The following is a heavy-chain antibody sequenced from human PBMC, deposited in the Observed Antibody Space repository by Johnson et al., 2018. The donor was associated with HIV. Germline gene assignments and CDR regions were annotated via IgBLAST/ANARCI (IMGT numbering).Heavy chain of an antibody. D-gene: IGHD6-25*01. CDR1: GFTFSSYA. Sequence: VQLVESGGGLVQPGGSLRLACAASGFTFSSYAMSWVRQAPGKGLEWVSAISGSGGSTYYADSVKGRFTISRDNSKNTLYVQMNSLKTEDTAVYYCTTDRGPPTGYSSESGAFDIWGQGTMVTVSS. V-gene: IGHV3-23*04. J-gene: IGHJ3*02. CDR2: ISGSGGST. CDR3: TTDRGPPTGYSSESGAFDI.